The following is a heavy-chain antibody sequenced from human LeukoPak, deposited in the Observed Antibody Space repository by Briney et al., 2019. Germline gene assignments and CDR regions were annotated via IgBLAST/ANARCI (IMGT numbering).Heavy chain of an antibody. Sequence: ASVKVSCKASGYTFTSYGISWVRQAPGQGLEWMGWISAYNGNTNYAQKLQGRVTMTTDTSTGTAYMELRSLRSDDTAVYYCARDQAAGTGFFGFDYWGQGTLVTVSS. CDR2: ISAYNGNT. CDR3: ARDQAAGTGFFGFDY. V-gene: IGHV1-18*01. CDR1: GYTFTSYG. J-gene: IGHJ4*02. D-gene: IGHD6-13*01.